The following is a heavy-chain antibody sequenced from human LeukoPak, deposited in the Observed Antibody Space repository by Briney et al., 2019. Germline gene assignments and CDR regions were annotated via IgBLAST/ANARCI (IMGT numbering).Heavy chain of an antibody. CDR2: IHTSGDT. V-gene: IGHV3-66*03. D-gene: IGHD4-23*01. Sequence: GGSLRLSCAASGLTGSHNYVSWVRQAPGKGLEWVSAIHTSGDTCYADSVEGRFTISRDNSKNTLYLQMNSLRAEDTAVYYCAKDLTTMAVEVNWFDPWGQGTLVTVSS. J-gene: IGHJ5*02. CDR3: AKDLTTMAVEVNWFDP. CDR1: GLTGSHNY.